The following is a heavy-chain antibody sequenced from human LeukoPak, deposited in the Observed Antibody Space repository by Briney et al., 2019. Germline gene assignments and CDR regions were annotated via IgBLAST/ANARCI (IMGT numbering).Heavy chain of an antibody. CDR2: IYTSGST. CDR3: ARESLGPPYYFDY. CDR1: GGFISTGTDY. Sequence: SETLSLTCTVSGGFISTGTDYWSWIRQPAGKGLEWIGRIYTSGSTNYNPSLKSRVTISVDTSKNQFSLKLSSVTAADTAVYYCARESLGPPYYFDYWGQGTLVTVSS. V-gene: IGHV4-61*02. D-gene: IGHD1-26*01. J-gene: IGHJ4*02.